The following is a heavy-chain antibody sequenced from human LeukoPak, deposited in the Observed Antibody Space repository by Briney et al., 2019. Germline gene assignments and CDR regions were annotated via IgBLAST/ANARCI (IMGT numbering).Heavy chain of an antibody. Sequence: PSETLSLTCTVSGGSISSGSYYWGWIRQPPGKGLEWIGSIYYSGSTYYNPSLKSRVTISVDTSKNQFSLKLSSVTAADTAVYYCARLAYSSGWQGAFDIWGQGTMVTVSS. CDR1: GGSISSGSYY. D-gene: IGHD6-19*01. CDR3: ARLAYSSGWQGAFDI. CDR2: IYYSGST. J-gene: IGHJ3*02. V-gene: IGHV4-39*07.